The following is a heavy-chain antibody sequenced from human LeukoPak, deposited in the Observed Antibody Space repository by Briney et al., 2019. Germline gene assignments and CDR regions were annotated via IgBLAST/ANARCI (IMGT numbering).Heavy chain of an antibody. CDR2: ISDSGNT. J-gene: IGHJ4*02. V-gene: IGHV3-23*01. Sequence: PGGSLRLSCAASGFTFSNAWMSWVRQAPGKGLEWVSAISDSGNTYHADSVRGRFTISRDSSKNTLFLQMNRLRPEDAAVYYCAKAPVTTCSGAYCYPFDYWSQGTLGTVSS. CDR1: GFTFSNAW. CDR3: AKAPVTTCSGAYCYPFDY. D-gene: IGHD2-15*01.